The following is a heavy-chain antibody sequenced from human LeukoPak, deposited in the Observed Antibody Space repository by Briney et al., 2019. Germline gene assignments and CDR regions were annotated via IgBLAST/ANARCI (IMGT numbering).Heavy chain of an antibody. J-gene: IGHJ4*02. CDR3: ARDARAYGDYLFFDY. Sequence: GGSLRLSCAASGFTFSSYWMSWVRQAPGKGLEWVANIKQDGSEKYYVDSVKGRFTISRDNAKNSLYLQMNSLRAEDTAVNYCARDARAYGDYLFFDYWGQGTLVTVSS. D-gene: IGHD4-17*01. CDR2: IKQDGSEK. CDR1: GFTFSSYW. V-gene: IGHV3-7*01.